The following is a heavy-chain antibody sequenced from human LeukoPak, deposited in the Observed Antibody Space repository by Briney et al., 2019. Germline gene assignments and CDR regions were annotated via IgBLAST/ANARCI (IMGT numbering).Heavy chain of an antibody. J-gene: IGHJ4*02. D-gene: IGHD2-2*01. CDR3: TTVFQPLGYCSSTSCYPNY. Sequence: GGSLRLSCAASGFTFSSYAMHWVRQAPGKGLEWVGRIKSKTDGGATDYAAPVKGRFTISRDDSKNTLYLQMNSLKTEDTAVYYCTTVFQPLGYCSSTSCYPNYWGQGTLVTVSS. CDR1: GFTFSSYA. V-gene: IGHV3-15*01. CDR2: IKSKTDGGAT.